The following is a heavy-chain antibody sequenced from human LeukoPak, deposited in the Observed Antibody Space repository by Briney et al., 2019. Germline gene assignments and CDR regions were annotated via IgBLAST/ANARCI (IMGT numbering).Heavy chain of an antibody. CDR2: IKKDGSEQ. Sequence: GSLRLSCAASGFTFSSYWMNWVRQAPGKGLEWVANIKKDGSEQNYADSVKGRFTISRDNAKNSLYLQMNSLRPEDTAVYYCLVFLGGGRGILVTVSS. D-gene: IGHD3-3*01. J-gene: IGHJ4*02. CDR3: LVFLG. CDR1: GFTFSSYW. V-gene: IGHV3-7*01.